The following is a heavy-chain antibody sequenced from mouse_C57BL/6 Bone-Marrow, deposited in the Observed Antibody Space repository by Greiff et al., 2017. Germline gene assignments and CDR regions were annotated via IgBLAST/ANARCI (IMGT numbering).Heavy chain of an antibody. J-gene: IGHJ3*01. CDR1: EYEFPSHD. CDR2: INSDGGST. D-gene: IGHD2-5*01. V-gene: IGHV5-2*01. Sequence: EVKLMESGGGLVQPGESLKLSCESNEYEFPSHDMSWVRKTPEKRLELVAAINSDGGSTYYPDTMERRFIISRDNTKKTLYLQMSSLRSEDTALYYCARPPTIVTTRAYWGQGTLVTVSA. CDR3: ARPPTIVTTRAY.